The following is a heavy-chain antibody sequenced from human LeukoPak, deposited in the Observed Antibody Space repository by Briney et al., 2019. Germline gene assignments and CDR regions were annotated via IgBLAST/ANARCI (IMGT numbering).Heavy chain of an antibody. V-gene: IGHV4-34*01. CDR3: ARYPSGIKIGSYYKWGYFDY. CDR2: INHSGST. CDR1: GGSFSGYY. J-gene: IGHJ4*02. Sequence: PSETLSLTCAVYGGSFSGYYWSWIRQPPGKGLEWIGEINHSGSTNYNPSLKSRVTISVDTSKNQFSLKLSSVTAADTAVYYCARYPSGIKIGSYYKWGYFDYWGQGTLVTVSS. D-gene: IGHD3-10*01.